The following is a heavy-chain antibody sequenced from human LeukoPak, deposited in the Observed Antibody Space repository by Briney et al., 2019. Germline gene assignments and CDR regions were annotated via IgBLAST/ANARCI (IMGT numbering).Heavy chain of an antibody. CDR2: ISSSGSTI. CDR1: GFTFSSYA. CDR3: ARAVKLAAAHFDY. V-gene: IGHV3-48*03. Sequence: GGSLRLSCAASGFTFSSYAMNWVRQAPGKGLEWVSYISSSGSTIYYADSVKGRFTISRDNAKNSLYLQMNSLRAEDTAVYYCARAVKLAAAHFDYWGQGTLVTVSS. J-gene: IGHJ4*02. D-gene: IGHD6-13*01.